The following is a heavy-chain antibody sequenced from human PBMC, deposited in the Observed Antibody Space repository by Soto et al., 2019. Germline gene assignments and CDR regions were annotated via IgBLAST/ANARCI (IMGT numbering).Heavy chain of an antibody. Sequence: GGSLRLSCPASGFTFSSYGMHWVRQAPGKGLEWVAVISYDGSNKYYADSVKGRFTISRDNSKNTLYLQMNSLRAEDTAVYYCAKSLIVVVVPAATDVWGKGTTVTVSS. CDR2: ISYDGSNK. CDR3: AKSLIVVVVPAATDV. D-gene: IGHD2-2*01. J-gene: IGHJ6*04. V-gene: IGHV3-30*18. CDR1: GFTFSSYG.